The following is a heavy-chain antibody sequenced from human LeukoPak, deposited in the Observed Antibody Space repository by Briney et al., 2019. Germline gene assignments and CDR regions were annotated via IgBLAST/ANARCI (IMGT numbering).Heavy chain of an antibody. CDR2: IWNDGSNN. Sequence: GASLRLSCAASGFTFSSFGMHWVRQAPGKGLEWVAVIWNDGSNNYYADSVKGRFTISRDNAKNTLYLQMNSLRPEDTAVYYCASSMAYNCLDYWGQGTLVTVSS. D-gene: IGHD5-24*01. CDR1: GFTFSSFG. J-gene: IGHJ4*02. V-gene: IGHV3-33*01. CDR3: ASSMAYNCLDY.